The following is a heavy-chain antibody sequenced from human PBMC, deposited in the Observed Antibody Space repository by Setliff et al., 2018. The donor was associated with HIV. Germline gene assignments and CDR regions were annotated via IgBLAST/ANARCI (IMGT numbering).Heavy chain of an antibody. Sequence: ASVKVSCKASGYTFTDYYMHWVRQAPGQGLEWMGRVNPNSGGTNYVQKSQGRVTMTRDRSINTAYMELSRLRSDDTGVYYCATKVYCTNGVCLDAFDIWGQGTMVTVSS. CDR1: GYTFTDYY. J-gene: IGHJ3*02. D-gene: IGHD2-8*01. CDR3: ATKVYCTNGVCLDAFDI. CDR2: VNPNSGGT. V-gene: IGHV1-2*05.